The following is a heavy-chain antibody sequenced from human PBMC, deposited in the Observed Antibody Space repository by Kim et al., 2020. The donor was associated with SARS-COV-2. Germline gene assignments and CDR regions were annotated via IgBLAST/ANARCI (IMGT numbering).Heavy chain of an antibody. Sequence: SETLSLTCTVSGGSISRSSYYWGWIRQPPGKGLEWIGSIYYSGSAYYNPSLKSRVTISVDTSKNQFSLKLSSVTAADRAIYYCATNSPANDFWGQGTLVTVSS. CDR2: IYYSGSA. V-gene: IGHV4-39*01. CDR3: ATNSPANDF. D-gene: IGHD1-1*01. J-gene: IGHJ4*02. CDR1: GGSISRSSYY.